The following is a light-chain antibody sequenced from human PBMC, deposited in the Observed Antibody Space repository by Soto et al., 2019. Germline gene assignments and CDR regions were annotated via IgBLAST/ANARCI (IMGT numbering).Light chain of an antibody. CDR1: HDVDNNF. CDR3: HQYYSSIT. J-gene: IGKJ4*01. CDR2: ASS. V-gene: IGKV3-20*01. Sequence: EIVLTQSPGTLSLSPGEGATLSCRASHDVDNNFLAWYQQRPGQAPRLLIYASSRRATGIPDRFSGSGSGTDFTLTISRVGPEDIAVYFCHQYYSSITFGGGTKVEVK.